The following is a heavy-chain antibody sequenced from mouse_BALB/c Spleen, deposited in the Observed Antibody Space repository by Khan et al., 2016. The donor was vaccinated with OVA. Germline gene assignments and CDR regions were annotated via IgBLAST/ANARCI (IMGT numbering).Heavy chain of an antibody. V-gene: IGHV1S132*01. D-gene: IGHD3-2*02. J-gene: IGHJ2*01. CDR2: IYPGTDNT. CDR1: GYTFTNYW. Sequence: QVQLKQSGAELVRPGASVKLSCKTSGYTFTNYWIHWVKQRSGQGLEWIARIYPGTDNTYYNEKLKDKAILTIDKSSSTAYMQLSSLKSEDSAVYFCAREEALYYFDYWGQGTTLTVSS. CDR3: AREEALYYFDY.